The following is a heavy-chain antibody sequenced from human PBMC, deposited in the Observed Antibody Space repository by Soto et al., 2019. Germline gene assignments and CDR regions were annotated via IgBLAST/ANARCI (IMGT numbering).Heavy chain of an antibody. CDR3: AKDRITMIVVVISSYFDY. J-gene: IGHJ4*02. CDR2: ISGSGGRT. CDR1: GFTFSSYA. V-gene: IGHV3-23*01. Sequence: EVQLLESGGGLVQPGGSLRLSCAASGFTFSSYAMSWVRQAPGKGLEWVSAISGSGGRTYYADSVKGRFTISRDNSKNTLYLQMNSLRAEDTAVYYCAKDRITMIVVVISSYFDYWGQGTLVTVSS. D-gene: IGHD3-22*01.